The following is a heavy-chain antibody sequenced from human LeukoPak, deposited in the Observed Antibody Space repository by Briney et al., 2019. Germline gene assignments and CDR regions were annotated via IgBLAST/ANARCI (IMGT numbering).Heavy chain of an antibody. D-gene: IGHD1-1*01. V-gene: IGHV3-53*04. CDR1: GFTVSSNY. CDR3: ARDGILDYGYGMDV. CDR2: IYSGDST. J-gene: IGHJ6*02. Sequence: GGSLPLSCAASGFTVSSNYMSWVRQAPGKGLEWVSVIYSGDSTYYPDSEKARFPISRHDSKKTLPDQMNSLRAEDTAVFYCARDGILDYGYGMDVWGQGTTVTVSS.